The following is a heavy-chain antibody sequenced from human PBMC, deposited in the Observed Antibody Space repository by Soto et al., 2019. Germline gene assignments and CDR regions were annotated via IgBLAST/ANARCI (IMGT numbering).Heavy chain of an antibody. CDR2: STAYNGNT. J-gene: IGHJ5*02. Sequence: QVQLVQSGAEVKKPGASVKVSCKASAYTFTSYGFSWVRQAPGQGLEWRGWSTAYNGNTKYAQKLQGRVTMTTDTPTSPAYMELRSLRSDDTAVYYCAREGPNHRLSWGQGTLVTVSS. V-gene: IGHV1-18*01. CDR3: AREGPNHRLS. D-gene: IGHD3-16*02. CDR1: AYTFTSYG.